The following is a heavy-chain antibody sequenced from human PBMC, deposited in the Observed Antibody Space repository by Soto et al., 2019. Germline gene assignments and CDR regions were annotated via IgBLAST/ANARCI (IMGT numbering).Heavy chain of an antibody. CDR1: GGSISSGGYS. Sequence: SETLSLTCTVSGGSISSGGYSWSWIRQPPGKGLEWIGYMYHSGSTYYNPSLKSRVTISVDRSKNQFSLKLSSVTAADTAVYYCAAGGGLPRYYWGQGTLVTVSS. CDR3: AAGGGLPRYY. V-gene: IGHV4-30-2*01. J-gene: IGHJ4*02. CDR2: MYHSGST. D-gene: IGHD5-12*01.